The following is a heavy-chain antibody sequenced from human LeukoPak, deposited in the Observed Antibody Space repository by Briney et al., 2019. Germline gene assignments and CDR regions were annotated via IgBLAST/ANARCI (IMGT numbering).Heavy chain of an antibody. D-gene: IGHD3-16*01. CDR3: ARGLRLGAFDI. CDR2: IYYSGST. CDR1: GGSISSYY. J-gene: IGHJ3*02. V-gene: IGHV4-59*01. Sequence: SETLSLTCTVSGGSISSYYWSWIRQPPGKGLEWIGYIYYSGSTNYNPSLKSRVTISVDTSKNQFSLKLSSVTAADTAVHYCARGLRLGAFDIWGQGTMVTVSS.